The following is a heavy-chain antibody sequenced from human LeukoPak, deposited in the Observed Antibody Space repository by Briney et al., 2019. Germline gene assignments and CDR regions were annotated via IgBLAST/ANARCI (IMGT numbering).Heavy chain of an antibody. CDR2: INPNSGGT. D-gene: IGHD1/OR15-1a*01. Sequence: GASVKVSSKASGYTFTGYYMHWVRQAPGQGLEWMGWINPNSGGTNYAQKFQGRVTMTRDTSISTAYMELSRLRSDDTAVYYCARFKVNKGKSRHIDYWGQGTLVTVSS. V-gene: IGHV1-2*02. CDR3: ARFKVNKGKSRHIDY. CDR1: GYTFTGYY. J-gene: IGHJ4*02.